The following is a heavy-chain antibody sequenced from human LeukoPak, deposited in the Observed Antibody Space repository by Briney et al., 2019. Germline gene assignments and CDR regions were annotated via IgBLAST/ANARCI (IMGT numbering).Heavy chain of an antibody. Sequence: GGSLRLSCAASGFSFSDYHMSWIRQASGKGLEWVSYISSSGGTISYADSVKGRFTISRDNAKKSMYPQMNSLRAEDTAVYYCARDGPSYGAGSYALAFDIWGQGTMVTVSS. D-gene: IGHD3-10*01. CDR2: ISSSGGTI. CDR1: GFSFSDYH. V-gene: IGHV3-11*04. CDR3: ARDGPSYGAGSYALAFDI. J-gene: IGHJ3*02.